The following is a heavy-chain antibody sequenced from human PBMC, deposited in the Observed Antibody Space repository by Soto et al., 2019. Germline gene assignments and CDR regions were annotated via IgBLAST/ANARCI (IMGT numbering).Heavy chain of an antibody. D-gene: IGHD4-4*01. Sequence: PGGSLRLSCAASGFTFASYGMHWVRQAPGKGLEWVATVSFDSKNKYYIDSVEGRFTISRDNSENTLSLQVNSLRHEDTAVYYCAKESVEATYSFYGLDVWGPGTTVTVSS. CDR2: VSFDSKNK. CDR3: AKESVEATYSFYGLDV. V-gene: IGHV3-30*18. J-gene: IGHJ6*02. CDR1: GFTFASYG.